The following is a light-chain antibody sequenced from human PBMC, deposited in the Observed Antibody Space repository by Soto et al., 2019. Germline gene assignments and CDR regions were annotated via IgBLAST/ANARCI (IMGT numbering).Light chain of an antibody. V-gene: IGLV1-44*01. CDR1: SSNIGSNT. Sequence: QSVLTQPPSASGTPGQRVTISCSGSSSNIGSNTVNWYQQLPGTAPKLMIYEVSKRPSGVPDRFSGSKSGYTASLTVSGLQAEDEADYYCSSHAGNNNYVFGTGTKVTVL. CDR2: EVS. J-gene: IGLJ1*01. CDR3: SSHAGNNNYV.